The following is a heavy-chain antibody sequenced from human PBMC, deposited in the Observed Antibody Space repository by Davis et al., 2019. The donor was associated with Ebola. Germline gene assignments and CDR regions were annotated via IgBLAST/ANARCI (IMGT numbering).Heavy chain of an antibody. J-gene: IGHJ6*02. Sequence: GESLKISCAASGFTFSDSDMNWIRQAPGKGLEWVSYISSSSTYRNYADSVNGRFTISRDNAKNSLYLQMNSLRAEDTAVYYCARGFGEIVYYGMDVWGQGTTVTVSS. CDR2: ISSSSTYR. CDR3: ARGFGEIVYYGMDV. V-gene: IGHV3-11*06. D-gene: IGHD3-10*01. CDR1: GFTFSDSD.